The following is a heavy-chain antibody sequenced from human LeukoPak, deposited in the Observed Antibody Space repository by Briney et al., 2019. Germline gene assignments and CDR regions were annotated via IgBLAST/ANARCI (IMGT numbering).Heavy chain of an antibody. CDR3: ARAPITMVRGVIISAAFDI. Sequence: ASVKVSCKASGYTFTSYYMHWVRQAPGQGLEWMGIINPSGGSTSYAQKFQGRVTMTRDMSTSTVYMELRSLRSDDTAVYYCARAPITMVRGVIISAAFDIWGQGTMVTVSS. CDR2: INPSGGST. V-gene: IGHV1-46*01. D-gene: IGHD3-10*01. J-gene: IGHJ3*02. CDR1: GYTFTSYY.